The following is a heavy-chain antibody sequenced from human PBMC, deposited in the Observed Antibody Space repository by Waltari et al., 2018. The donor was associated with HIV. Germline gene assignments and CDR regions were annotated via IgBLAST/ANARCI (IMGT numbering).Heavy chain of an antibody. Sequence: QVQLQESGPGLVKPSETLSLTCTVSGYSISSGYYWGWIRQPPGKGLEWIGSIYHSGSTYDNPALKIRVTISVDTSKNQFSLKRSSVTAADTAVYYWARESLDIVVAEGGVGLNWFDPWGQGTLVTVSS. CDR3: ARESLDIVVAEGGVGLNWFDP. CDR1: GYSISSGYY. V-gene: IGHV4-38-2*02. D-gene: IGHD2-15*01. J-gene: IGHJ5*02. CDR2: IYHSGST.